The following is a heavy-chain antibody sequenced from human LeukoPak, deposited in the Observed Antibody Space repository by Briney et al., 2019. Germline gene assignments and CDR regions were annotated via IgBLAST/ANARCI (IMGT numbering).Heavy chain of an antibody. CDR2: IKTDGSET. CDR3: VKNDGWFHLAQ. Sequence: GGSLRLSCAASGFYFRDHWMDWVRQAPGKGLEWVGHIKTDGSETYYLGSLKGRISISRGNTNNALYLQMNSLGVEDTAIYYCVKNDGWFHLAQWGQGTLVTVSS. D-gene: IGHD6-19*01. J-gene: IGHJ4*02. CDR1: GFYFRDHW. V-gene: IGHV3-7*03.